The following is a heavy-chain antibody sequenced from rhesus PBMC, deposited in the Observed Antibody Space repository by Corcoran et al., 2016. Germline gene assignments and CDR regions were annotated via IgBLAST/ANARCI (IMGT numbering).Heavy chain of an antibody. CDR3: ARRILIAAAGKRDFDY. Sequence: QVTLKESGPALVKPTQTLTLTCTFSGFSLSTSGMGVGWIRQPSRKTLEWLAHIYWNDDKYYSTSLKSRLTISKDTSKNQVALTMTNMDPVDTATYYCARRILIAAAGKRDFDYWGQGVLVTVSS. CDR1: GFSLSTSGMG. CDR2: IYWNDDK. J-gene: IGHJ4*01. V-gene: IGHV2-1*01. D-gene: IGHD6-31*01.